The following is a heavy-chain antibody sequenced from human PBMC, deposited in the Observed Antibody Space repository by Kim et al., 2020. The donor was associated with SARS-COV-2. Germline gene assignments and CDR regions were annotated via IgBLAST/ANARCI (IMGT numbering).Heavy chain of an antibody. J-gene: IGHJ4*02. CDR3: AREWLGATDYFDY. V-gene: IGHV7-4-1*02. Sequence: YAQGFTGRFVFSLDTSVSTAYLQISSLKAEDTAVYYCAREWLGATDYFDYWGQGTLVTVSS. D-gene: IGHD1-26*01.